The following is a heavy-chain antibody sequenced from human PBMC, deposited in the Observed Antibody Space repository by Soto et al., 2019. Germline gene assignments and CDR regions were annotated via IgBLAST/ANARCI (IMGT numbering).Heavy chain of an antibody. Sequence: QVQLHESGPGLVKPSQTLSLICVVSGDSLRSSSYYWSWIRQYPGKGLEWIGYIYHSGSLYCKPSLRSRATISLDTSKSQFSLNLTSVTAADTAFYYCAGEKTGNDALDVWGPGTWVTVSS. CDR1: GDSLRSSSYY. D-gene: IGHD1-1*01. CDR2: IYHSGSL. CDR3: AGEKTGNDALDV. J-gene: IGHJ3*01. V-gene: IGHV4-31*11.